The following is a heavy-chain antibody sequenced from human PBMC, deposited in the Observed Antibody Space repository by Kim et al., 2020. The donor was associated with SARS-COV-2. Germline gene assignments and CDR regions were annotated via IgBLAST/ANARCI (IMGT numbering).Heavy chain of an antibody. J-gene: IGHJ4*02. D-gene: IGHD3-10*01. CDR2: IYYSGST. V-gene: IGHV4-39*01. CDR3: ARLKYYYGSGSYYPFIDY. CDR1: GGSISSSSYY. Sequence: SETLSLTCTVSGGSISSSSYYWGWIRQPPGKGLEWIGSIYYSGSTYYNPSLKSRVTISVDTSKNQFSLKLSSVTAADTAVYYCARLKYYYGSGSYYPFIDYWGQGTLVTVSS.